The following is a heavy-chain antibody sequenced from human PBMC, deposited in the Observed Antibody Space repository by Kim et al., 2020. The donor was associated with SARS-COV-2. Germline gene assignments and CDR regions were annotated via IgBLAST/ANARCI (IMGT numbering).Heavy chain of an antibody. D-gene: IGHD2-15*01. J-gene: IGHJ5*02. V-gene: IGHV1-18*01. CDR1: GYTFTTYG. Sequence: ASVKVSCKASGYTFTTYGISWVRQAPGQGLEWMGWISPYNGKTNYAQRLQGRVTMTTDTSTRTVYMELRSLRSDDTAMYYCARGGTDCSGGTCPLVNWFDPWGQGTPVTVSS. CDR2: ISPYNGKT. CDR3: ARGGTDCSGGTCPLVNWFDP.